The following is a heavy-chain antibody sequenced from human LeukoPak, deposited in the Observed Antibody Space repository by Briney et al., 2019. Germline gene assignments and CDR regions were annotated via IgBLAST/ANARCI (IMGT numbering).Heavy chain of an antibody. CDR1: GGSISSGGYY. V-gene: IGHV4-30-2*01. D-gene: IGHD1-26*01. CDR3: ARDPIVGARLDC. Sequence: SETLSLTCTVSGGSISSGGYYWSWIRQPPGKGLEWIGYIYHSGSTYYNPSLKSRVTISVDRSKNQFSLKLTSVTAADTAVYYCARDPIVGARLDCWGQGTLVTVSS. J-gene: IGHJ4*02. CDR2: IYHSGST.